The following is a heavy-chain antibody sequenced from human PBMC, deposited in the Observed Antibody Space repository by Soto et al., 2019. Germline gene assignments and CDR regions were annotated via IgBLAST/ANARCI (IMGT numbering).Heavy chain of an antibody. CDR2: ISSNGGST. J-gene: IGHJ4*02. V-gene: IGHV3-64*01. Sequence: HPGGSLRLSCAASGFTFSSYAMHWVRQAPGKGLEYVSAISSNGGSTYYANSVKGRFTISRDNSKNTLYLQMGSLRAEDMAVYYCARDGPALTGGRLAYWGQGTLVTVSS. D-gene: IGHD1-20*01. CDR1: GFTFSSYA. CDR3: ARDGPALTGGRLAY.